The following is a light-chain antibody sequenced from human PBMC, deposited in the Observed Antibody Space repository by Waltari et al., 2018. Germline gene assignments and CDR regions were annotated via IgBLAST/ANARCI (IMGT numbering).Light chain of an antibody. CDR3: QQYNNWLTWT. V-gene: IGKV3-15*01. J-gene: IGKJ1*01. CDR1: PGVVTN. CDR2: SAS. Sequence: DIVMTQSPATLSVSPGETATLPCRASPGVVTNVAWYQQKPGRAPRLLIYSASTRATGIPARFSSSGSGTEFTLSISSLQSEDFAVYYCQQYNNWLTWTFGQGTKVEIK.